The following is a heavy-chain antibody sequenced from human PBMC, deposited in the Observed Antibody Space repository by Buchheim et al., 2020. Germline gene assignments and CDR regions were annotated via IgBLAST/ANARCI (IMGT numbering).Heavy chain of an antibody. Sequence: QVQLVESGGGLVKPGGSLRLSCAASGFTFSDYYMSWIRQAPGKGLEWVSYISSSGSTIYYADSVKGRFTISRVHAKNSLYLQMNSLRAEDTAVYYCARDLDRGYSGYDLKGFYYYYYGMDVWGQGTT. V-gene: IGHV3-11*01. D-gene: IGHD5-12*01. CDR3: ARDLDRGYSGYDLKGFYYYYYGMDV. CDR2: ISSSGSTI. J-gene: IGHJ6*02. CDR1: GFTFSDYY.